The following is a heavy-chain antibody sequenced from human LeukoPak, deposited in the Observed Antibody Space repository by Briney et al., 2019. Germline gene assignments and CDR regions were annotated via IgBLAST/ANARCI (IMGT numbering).Heavy chain of an antibody. V-gene: IGHV3-30*19. D-gene: IGHD6-13*01. CDR2: ISYDGSNK. Sequence: PGGSLRLSCAASGFTFSSYGMHWVRQAPGKGLEWVAVISYDGSNKYYADSVKGRFTISRDNSKNTLYLRMNSLRAEDTAVYYCASPIEYSSSWYDTYRDAFDIWGQGTMVTVSS. J-gene: IGHJ3*02. CDR1: GFTFSSYG. CDR3: ASPIEYSSSWYDTYRDAFDI.